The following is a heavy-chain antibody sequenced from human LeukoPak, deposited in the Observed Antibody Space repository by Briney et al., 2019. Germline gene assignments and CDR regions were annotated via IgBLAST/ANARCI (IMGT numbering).Heavy chain of an antibody. CDR2: ISGSGGST. D-gene: IGHD1-1*01. J-gene: IGHJ3*02. CDR1: GFTFSSYA. V-gene: IGHV3-23*01. Sequence: PGGSLRLSCAASGFTFSSYAMSWVRQAPGKGLEWVSAISGSGGSTYYADSVKGRFTISRDNYKNTLYLQMNSLRVEDTAVYYCATELRIGATGYLFAFDIWGQGTMVTVSS. CDR3: ATELRIGATGYLFAFDI.